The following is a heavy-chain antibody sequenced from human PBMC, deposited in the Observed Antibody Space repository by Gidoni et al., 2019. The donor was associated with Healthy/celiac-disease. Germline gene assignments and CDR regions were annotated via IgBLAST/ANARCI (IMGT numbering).Heavy chain of an antibody. CDR3: ARVTLDYGTRAFIGMDV. Sequence: QVQLPQWGAGLFKPSETLSLTCAVYGGSFSGYYWRWIRQPPGKGLEWIGEINHSGSTNYNPYLKSRVHISVDTSKNQFSLKLSSVTAADTAVYYCARVTLDYGTRAFIGMDVWGQGTTVTVSS. CDR1: GGSFSGYY. D-gene: IGHD4-17*01. J-gene: IGHJ6*02. V-gene: IGHV4-34*01. CDR2: INHSGST.